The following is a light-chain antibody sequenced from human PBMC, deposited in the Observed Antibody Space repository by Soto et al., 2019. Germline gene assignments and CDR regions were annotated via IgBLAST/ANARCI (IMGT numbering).Light chain of an antibody. Sequence: YELTQPPSVSVAPGKTARITCGGNNIGSKSVHWYQQKPGQAPVLVIYYDSDRPSGIPERFSGSNSGNTATLTISRVEAGDEADYYCQVWDSSSDRHVVFGGGTKLTVL. J-gene: IGLJ2*01. CDR2: YDS. CDR1: NIGSKS. CDR3: QVWDSSSDRHVV. V-gene: IGLV3-21*04.